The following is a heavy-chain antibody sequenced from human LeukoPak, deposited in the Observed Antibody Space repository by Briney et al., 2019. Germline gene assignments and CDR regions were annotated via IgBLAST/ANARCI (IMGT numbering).Heavy chain of an antibody. V-gene: IGHV3-74*01. Sequence: PGGSLRLSCTASGFIFDTYVMHWVRQPPGKGLEWVSRISHDGSVTNYADSVKGRFTISRDNSKNMLYLQMNSLRAEDTAVYYCAKVERFWIIQLWGQGTLVTVSS. CDR3: AKVERFWIIQL. CDR2: ISHDGSVT. D-gene: IGHD1-1*01. CDR1: GFIFDTYV. J-gene: IGHJ4*02.